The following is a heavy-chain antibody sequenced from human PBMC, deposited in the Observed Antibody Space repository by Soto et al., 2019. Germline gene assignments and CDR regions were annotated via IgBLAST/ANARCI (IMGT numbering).Heavy chain of an antibody. Sequence: PGGSLRLSCAASGFTVSSNYMSWVRQAPGKGLEWVSVIYSGGSTYYADSVKGRFTISRHNSKNTLYLQMNSLRAEDTAVYYCAKDLGDFWSGYWSTYGMDVWGQGTTVTVSS. D-gene: IGHD3-3*01. CDR1: GFTVSSNY. J-gene: IGHJ6*02. CDR2: IYSGGST. CDR3: AKDLGDFWSGYWSTYGMDV. V-gene: IGHV3-53*04.